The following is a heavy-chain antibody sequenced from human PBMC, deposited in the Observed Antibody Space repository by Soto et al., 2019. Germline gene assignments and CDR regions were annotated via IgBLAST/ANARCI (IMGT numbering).Heavy chain of an antibody. V-gene: IGHV3-7*01. CDR1: GFTSSTCW. CDR2: INQDGSER. Sequence: EVQLVESGGGLVQPAGSLRLSCAASGFTSSTCWMMCVRQAPGKGLEGVANINQDGSERYSLDPVKGRFTISRDHATNSQYLLMNSLRAEDTAVYYCVKYNRGSYWGQCTLVTV. J-gene: IGHJ1*01. D-gene: IGHD1-20*01. CDR3: VKYNRGSY.